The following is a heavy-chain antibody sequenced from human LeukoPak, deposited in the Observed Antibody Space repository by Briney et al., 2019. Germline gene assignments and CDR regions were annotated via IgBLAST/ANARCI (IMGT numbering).Heavy chain of an antibody. D-gene: IGHD3-22*01. V-gene: IGHV3-48*03. CDR1: GFTFSSYE. CDR2: ISGSGSTI. CDR3: ARGFYSSDH. Sequence: GGSLRLSCAASGFTFSSYEMNWVRQAPGKGLEWVSYISGSGSTIYYADSVQGRFTISRDNAKNSLYLQMNSLRAEDTAVYYCARGFYSSDHWGQGTLVTVSS. J-gene: IGHJ4*02.